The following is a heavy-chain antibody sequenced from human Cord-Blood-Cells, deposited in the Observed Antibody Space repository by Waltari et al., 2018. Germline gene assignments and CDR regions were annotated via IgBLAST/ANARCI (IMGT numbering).Heavy chain of an antibody. Sequence: EVQLLESGGGLVQPGGSLRLSCAASGFTFSIYAMSWVRQAPGKGLEWVSAISGSGGSTYYADSVQGRFTISRDNSKNTLYLQMNSLRAEDTAVYYCAKMSGNRGYCSSTSCYTFAFDIWGQGTMVTVSS. J-gene: IGHJ3*02. CDR1: GFTFSIYA. V-gene: IGHV3-23*01. CDR3: AKMSGNRGYCSSTSCYTFAFDI. D-gene: IGHD2-2*02. CDR2: ISGSGGST.